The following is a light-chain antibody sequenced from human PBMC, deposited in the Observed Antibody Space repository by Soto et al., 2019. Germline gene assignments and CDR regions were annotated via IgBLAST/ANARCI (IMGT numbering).Light chain of an antibody. J-gene: IGKJ3*01. Sequence: EIVMTQSPATLSVSPGERATLSCRASQSVSRNLAWYQQKPGQAPRLLIYGASTRAIGIPARFSGSGSGTDFTLTISSLQSEDFAVYYCQQYNNWPPFTFGPGTKVDIK. V-gene: IGKV3-15*01. CDR2: GAS. CDR1: QSVSRN. CDR3: QQYNNWPPFT.